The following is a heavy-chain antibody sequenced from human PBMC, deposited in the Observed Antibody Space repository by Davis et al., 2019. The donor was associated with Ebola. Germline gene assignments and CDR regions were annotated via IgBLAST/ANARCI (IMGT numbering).Heavy chain of an antibody. V-gene: IGHV3-23*01. D-gene: IGHD2-15*01. Sequence: PGGSLRLSCAASGFTFSSYAMSWVRQAPGKGLEWVSAISGSGGSTYYADSVKGRFTISRDNAKNTLYLQMNSLRVEDTAVYYCARGGWWLDYWGQGTLVTVSS. CDR3: ARGGWWLDY. CDR2: ISGSGGST. CDR1: GFTFSSYA. J-gene: IGHJ4*02.